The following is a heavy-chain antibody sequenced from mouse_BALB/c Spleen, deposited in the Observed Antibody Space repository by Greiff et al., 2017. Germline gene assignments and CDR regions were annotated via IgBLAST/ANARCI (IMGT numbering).Heavy chain of an antibody. CDR3: ARQGLRVYAMDY. J-gene: IGHJ4*01. V-gene: IGHV5-6*01. D-gene: IGHD3-1*01. Sequence: EVKLVESGGDLVKPGGSLKLSCAASGFTFSSYGMSWVRQTPDKRLEWVATISSGGSYTYYPDSVKGRFTISRDNAKNTLYLQMSSLKSEDTAMYSCARQGLRVYAMDYWGQGTSVTVSS. CDR2: ISSGGSYT. CDR1: GFTFSSYG.